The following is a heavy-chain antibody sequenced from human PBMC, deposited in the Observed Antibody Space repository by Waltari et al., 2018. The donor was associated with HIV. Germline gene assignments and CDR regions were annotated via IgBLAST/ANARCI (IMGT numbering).Heavy chain of an antibody. CDR3: ARKYSSSWGAPFDY. V-gene: IGHV3-33*01. D-gene: IGHD6-13*01. CDR1: GFTLSSYG. J-gene: IGHJ4*02. CDR2: IWYDGSKK. Sequence: QVQLVESGGGVVQPGRSLRLSCARSGFTLSSYGMHWGRQAPGKGLEWVTVIWYDGSKKYYADSVKGRFTISRDNSKNTLYLQMNSLRIEDTAVYYCARKYSSSWGAPFDYWGQGTLVTVSS.